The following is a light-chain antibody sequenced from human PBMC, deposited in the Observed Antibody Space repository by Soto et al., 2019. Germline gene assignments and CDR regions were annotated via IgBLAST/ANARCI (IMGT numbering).Light chain of an antibody. CDR2: WAS. CDR3: QQYYSTLWT. Sequence: DIVMTQSPDSLAVSXGEXXXXXXXXSQSVLYSSNNKNYLAWYQQKPGQPPKLLIYWASTRESGVPDRFSGSGSGTDFTLTISSLQAEDVAVYYCQQYYSTLWTFGQGTKVEIK. V-gene: IGKV4-1*01. J-gene: IGKJ1*01. CDR1: QSVLYSSNNKNY.